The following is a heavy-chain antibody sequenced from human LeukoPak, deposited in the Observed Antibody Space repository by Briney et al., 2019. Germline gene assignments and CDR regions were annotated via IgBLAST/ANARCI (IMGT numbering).Heavy chain of an antibody. J-gene: IGHJ3*02. CDR1: GFTFSTYS. CDR3: ARGYSSDAFDT. D-gene: IGHD5-12*01. CDR2: ISSTTRTII. Sequence: GGSLRLSCAASGFTFSTYSMNWVRQAPGKGLEWISFISSTTRTIIYYADSVKGRFTISRDNAKNSLYLQMNSLRVGDTAVFYCARGYSSDAFDTWGQGTLVTVSS. V-gene: IGHV3-48*04.